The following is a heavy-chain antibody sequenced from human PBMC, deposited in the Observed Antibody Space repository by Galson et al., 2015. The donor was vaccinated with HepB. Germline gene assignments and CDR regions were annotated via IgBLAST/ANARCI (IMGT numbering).Heavy chain of an antibody. V-gene: IGHV1-24*01. J-gene: IGHJ6*02. CDR1: GYTLTELS. D-gene: IGHD3-10*01. CDR2: FDPEDGET. CDR3: ATGVDYYYGMDV. Sequence: SVKVSCKVSGYTLTELSMHWVRQAPGKGLEWMGGFDPEDGETIYAQKFQGRVTMTEDTSTDTAYMELSSLRSEGTAVYYCATGVDYYYGMDVWGQGTTVTVSS.